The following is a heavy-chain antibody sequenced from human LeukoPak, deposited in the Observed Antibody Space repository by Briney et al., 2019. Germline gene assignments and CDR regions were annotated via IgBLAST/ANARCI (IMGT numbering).Heavy chain of an antibody. CDR1: GGSISSYY. CDR3: ARGVRELEPFDP. V-gene: IGHV4-59*01. Sequence: SETLSLTCTVSGGSISSYYWSWIRQPPGKGLEWIGYIYYSGSTNYNPSLQSRVTISVDTSKNQFSLKLSSVTAADTAVYYCARGVRELEPFDPWGQGTLVTVSS. D-gene: IGHD3-10*01. J-gene: IGHJ5*02. CDR2: IYYSGST.